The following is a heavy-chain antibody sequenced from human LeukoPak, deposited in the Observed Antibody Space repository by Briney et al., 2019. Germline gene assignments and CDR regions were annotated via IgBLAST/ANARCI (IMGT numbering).Heavy chain of an antibody. CDR3: ARDVYCSGGSCYLY. D-gene: IGHD2-15*01. CDR1: GGTFSSYA. Sequence: ASVKVSCKASGGTFSSYAISWVRQAPGQGLEWMGGIIPIFGTANYAQKFQGRVTITADKSTSTAYMELSSLRSEDTAVYYCARDVYCSGGSCYLYWGQGTLVTVSS. V-gene: IGHV1-69*06. CDR2: IIPIFGTA. J-gene: IGHJ4*02.